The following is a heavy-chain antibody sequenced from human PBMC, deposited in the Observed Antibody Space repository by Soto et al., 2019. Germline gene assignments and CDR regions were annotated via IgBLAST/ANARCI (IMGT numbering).Heavy chain of an antibody. CDR3: AKDRTRGSAESDY. J-gene: IGHJ4*02. D-gene: IGHD3-10*01. Sequence: PGGSLRLSCAASGFTFSSYAMSWVRQAPGKGLEWVSAISGSGGSTYYADSVKGRFTISRDNSKNTLYLQMNSLRAEDTAVYYGAKDRTRGSAESDYWAQGTLVTVSS. CDR1: GFTFSSYA. CDR2: ISGSGGST. V-gene: IGHV3-23*01.